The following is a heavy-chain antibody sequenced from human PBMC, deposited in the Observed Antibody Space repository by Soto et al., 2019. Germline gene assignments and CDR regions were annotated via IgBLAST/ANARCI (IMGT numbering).Heavy chain of an antibody. CDR2: ISSSSSYT. D-gene: IGHD3-22*01. CDR3: ASGGFYYDSSGPQADH. J-gene: IGHJ5*02. CDR1: GFTFSDYY. Sequence: GGSLRLSCAASGFTFSDYYMSWIRQAPGKGLEWVSYISSSSSYTNYADSVKGRFTISRDNAKNSLYLQMNSLRAEDTAVYYCASGGFYYDSSGPQADHWGQGTLVTVSS. V-gene: IGHV3-11*06.